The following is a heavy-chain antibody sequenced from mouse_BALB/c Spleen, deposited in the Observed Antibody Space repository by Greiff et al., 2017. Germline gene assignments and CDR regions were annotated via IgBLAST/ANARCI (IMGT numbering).Heavy chain of an antibody. Sequence: QVQLQQSGAELVRPGSSVKISCKASGYAFSSYWMNWVKQRPGQGLEWIGQIYPGDGDTNYNGKFKGKATLTADKSSSTAYMQLSSLTSEDSAVYFCARGTTATHFDVWGAGTTVTVSS. CDR3: ARGTTATHFDV. CDR2: IYPGDGDT. J-gene: IGHJ1*01. D-gene: IGHD1-2*01. V-gene: IGHV1-80*01. CDR1: GYAFSSYW.